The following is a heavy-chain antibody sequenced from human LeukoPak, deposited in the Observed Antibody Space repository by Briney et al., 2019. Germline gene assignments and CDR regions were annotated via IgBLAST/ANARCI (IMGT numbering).Heavy chain of an antibody. D-gene: IGHD6-13*01. CDR2: ISTSSSTM. CDR1: GFTFSTYS. Sequence: GGSLRLSCAASGFTFSTYSMNWVRQAPGKGLEWVSYISTSSSTMYYADSVKGRFTISRDNARNSLYLQMNSLRAEDTDVYYCARDREKQQLPQFFYYYYMDVWGKGTTVTVSS. CDR3: ARDREKQQLPQFFYYYYMDV. J-gene: IGHJ6*03. V-gene: IGHV3-48*01.